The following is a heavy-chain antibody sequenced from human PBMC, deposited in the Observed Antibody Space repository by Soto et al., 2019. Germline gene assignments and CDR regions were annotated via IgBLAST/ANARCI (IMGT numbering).Heavy chain of an antibody. V-gene: IGHV2-26*03. CDR3: VRMNADTYPHYYAMDV. J-gene: IGHJ6*02. CDR2: IFSDAER. Sequence: SGPTLVNPTETLTLTCTISGFSLSNGRMGVSWIRQSPGKALEWLAHIFSDAERSYSSSMQSRLTISTDTSGTQVVLSMTNMDPVDTGTYFCVRMNADTYPHYYAMDVWGQGTTVTVSS. CDR1: GFSLSNGRMG. D-gene: IGHD1-1*01.